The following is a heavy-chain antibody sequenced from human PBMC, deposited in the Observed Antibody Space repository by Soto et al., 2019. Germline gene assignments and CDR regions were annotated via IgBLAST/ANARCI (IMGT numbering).Heavy chain of an antibody. CDR1: GGSFSGYQ. J-gene: IGHJ6*03. V-gene: IGHV4-34*01. CDR2: INDSGDI. CDR3: ARGLILWFGDLSRRGGYYYYMDV. Sequence: QVQLQQWGAGLLKPSETLSLTCAVYGGSFSGYQWSWIRQTPGKGLEWIGGINDSGDINYNPSLKSRVTILVLSPKKHISLRLSFVTAADTAVYYCARGLILWFGDLSRRGGYYYYMDVWGKGTTVIVSS. D-gene: IGHD3-10*01.